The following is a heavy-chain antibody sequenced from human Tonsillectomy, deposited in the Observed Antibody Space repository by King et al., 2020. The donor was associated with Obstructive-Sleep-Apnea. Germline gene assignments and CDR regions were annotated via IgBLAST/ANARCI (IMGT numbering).Heavy chain of an antibody. CDR2: IYYSGST. D-gene: IGHD3-3*01. Sequence: LQLQESGPGLVKPSETLSLTCTVSGGSISSSSYYWGWIRQPPGKGLEWIGSIYYSGSTYYNPSLKSRVTISVDTSKNQFSLKLSSVTAADTAVYYCAGDREIFGEEYYFDYWGQGTLVTVSS. V-gene: IGHV4-39*07. CDR1: GGSISSSSYY. CDR3: AGDREIFGEEYYFDY. J-gene: IGHJ4*02.